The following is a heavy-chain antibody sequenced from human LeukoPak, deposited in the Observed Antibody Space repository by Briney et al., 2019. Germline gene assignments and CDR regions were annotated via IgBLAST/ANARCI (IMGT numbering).Heavy chain of an antibody. CDR2: ISYDGSNK. Sequence: GGSLRLSCAASGFTFSSYAMHWVRQAPGKGLEWVAVISYDGSNKYYADSVKGRFTISRDNSKNTLYLQMNSLRAEDTAVYYCARHHDRFTVTTSPPYYWGQGTLVTVSS. CDR1: GFTFSSYA. J-gene: IGHJ4*02. CDR3: ARHHDRFTVTTSPPYY. D-gene: IGHD4-11*01. V-gene: IGHV3-30*04.